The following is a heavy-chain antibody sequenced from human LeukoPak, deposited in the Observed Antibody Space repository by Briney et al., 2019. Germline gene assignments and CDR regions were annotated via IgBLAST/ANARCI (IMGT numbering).Heavy chain of an antibody. CDR2: IYHSGNT. J-gene: IGHJ4*02. D-gene: IGHD3-10*01. CDR1: SGSISSGGYY. V-gene: IGHV4-31*03. CDR3: AREIYYGSGSYSGYYFDY. Sequence: PSETLSLTCTVSSGSISSGGYYWSWIRQHPGKGLEWIGYIYHSGNTYYNPSLKSRITISVDTSKNQFSLKLSSVTAADTAVYYCAREIYYGSGSYSGYYFDYWGQGTLVTVSS.